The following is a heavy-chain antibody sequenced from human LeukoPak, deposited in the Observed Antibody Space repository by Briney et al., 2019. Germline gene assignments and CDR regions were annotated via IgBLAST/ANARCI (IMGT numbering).Heavy chain of an antibody. CDR2: INHSGST. CDR1: GGSFSGYY. J-gene: IGHJ6*02. D-gene: IGHD2-2*01. Sequence: SETLSLTCAVYGGSFSGYYWSWIRQPPGKGLEWIGEINHSGSTNYNPSLKSRVTISVDTSKNQFSLKLSSVTAADTAVYYCAGVIVVVPAASSHYYYGMDVGGQGTTVIVS. CDR3: AGVIVVVPAASSHYYYGMDV. V-gene: IGHV4-34*01.